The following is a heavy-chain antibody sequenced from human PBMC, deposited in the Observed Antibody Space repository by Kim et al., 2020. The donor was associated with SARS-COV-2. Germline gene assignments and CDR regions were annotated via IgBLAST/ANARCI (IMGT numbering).Heavy chain of an antibody. CDR2: IYPGDSDT. CDR3: AIQTFYYDSSGVFDV. Sequence: GESLKISCKASGYIFTTYWIGWVRQMPGKGLDWMGIIYPGDSDTKYSPSFQGQVTISVDKSISTAFLQWSSLKASDTAMYYCAIQTFYYDSSGVFDVWGQGTMVTVSS. D-gene: IGHD3-22*01. V-gene: IGHV5-51*01. J-gene: IGHJ3*01. CDR1: GYIFTTYW.